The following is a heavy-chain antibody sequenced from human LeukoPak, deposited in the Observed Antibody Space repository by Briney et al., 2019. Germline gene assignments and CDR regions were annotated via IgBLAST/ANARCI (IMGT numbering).Heavy chain of an antibody. J-gene: IGHJ4*02. V-gene: IGHV4-34*01. CDR3: ASGGWYVDY. CDR2: INHSGST. Sequence: SETLSLTCAVYGGSFSGYYWSWIRQPPGKGLEWIGEINHSGSTNYNPSLKSRVTISVATSKNQFSLKLSSVTAADTAVYYCASGGWYVDYWGQGTLVTVSS. CDR1: GGSFSGYY. D-gene: IGHD6-19*01.